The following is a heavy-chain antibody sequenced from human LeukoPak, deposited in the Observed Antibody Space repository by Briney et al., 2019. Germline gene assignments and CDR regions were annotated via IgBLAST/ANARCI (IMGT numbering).Heavy chain of an antibody. Sequence: GGSLRLSCAASGFTFSSYGMHWVRQAPGKGLEWVAVIWYDGSNKYYADSVKGRFTISRDNSKNTLHLQMNSLRAEDTAVYYCARDHGDYVKDYWGQGTLVTVSS. CDR1: GFTFSSYG. CDR3: ARDHGDYVKDY. V-gene: IGHV3-33*01. D-gene: IGHD4-17*01. J-gene: IGHJ4*02. CDR2: IWYDGSNK.